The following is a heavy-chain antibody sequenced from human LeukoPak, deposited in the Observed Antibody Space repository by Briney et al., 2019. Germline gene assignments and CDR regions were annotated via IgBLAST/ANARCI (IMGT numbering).Heavy chain of an antibody. CDR3: ARARPGIAAAADY. CDR2: INSDGCST. CDR1: GFTFSSYW. Sequence: PGGSLRLSCAASGFTFSSYWMHWVRQAPGKGLVWVSRINSDGCSTSYADSVKGRFTISRDNAKNTLYLQMNSLRAEDTAVYYCARARPGIAAAADYWGQGTLVTVSS. V-gene: IGHV3-74*01. D-gene: IGHD6-13*01. J-gene: IGHJ4*02.